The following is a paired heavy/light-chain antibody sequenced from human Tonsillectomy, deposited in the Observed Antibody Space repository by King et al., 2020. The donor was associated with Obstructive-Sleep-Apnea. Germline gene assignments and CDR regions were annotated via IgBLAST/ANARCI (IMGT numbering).Heavy chain of an antibody. CDR3: AKHPPHQWLVYYFDS. D-gene: IGHD6-19*01. CDR2: ISGSGGRT. CDR1: GFTFSTYA. V-gene: IGHV3-23*01. J-gene: IGHJ4*02. Sequence: EVQLLESGGGLVQPGGSLRLSCGGTGFTFSTYAMSWVRQAPGKGLEWVSGISGSGGRTYYADSVKGRFTISRDNSKNNLYLEMTSLRAEDTALYFCAKHPPHQWLVYYFDSWGQGTLVTVSS.
Light chain of an antibody. CDR1: QDISGA. J-gene: IGKJ4*01. Sequence: AIQLTQSPSSLSASVGDRITITCRASQDISGALAWYQKKPGKAPNLLIYDASSLESGVPSRFSGSGSGTDFTLTISSLQPEDFATYYCQQFNNYPLTFGGGTKVEIK. V-gene: IGKV1D-13*01. CDR3: QQFNNYPLT. CDR2: DAS.